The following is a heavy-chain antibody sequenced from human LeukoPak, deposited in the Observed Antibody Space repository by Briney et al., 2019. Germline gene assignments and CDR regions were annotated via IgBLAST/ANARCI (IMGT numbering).Heavy chain of an antibody. Sequence: PGGSLRLSCAASGFTFSSYSMNWVRQAPGKGLEWVSSISSSSSYIYYADSVKGRFTISRDNAKNSLYLQMNSLRAEDTAVYYCAREWGGSTVQWLVEGIDYWGQGTLVTVSS. CDR3: AREWGGSTVQWLVEGIDY. V-gene: IGHV3-21*01. J-gene: IGHJ4*02. CDR1: GFTFSSYS. CDR2: ISSSSSYI. D-gene: IGHD6-19*01.